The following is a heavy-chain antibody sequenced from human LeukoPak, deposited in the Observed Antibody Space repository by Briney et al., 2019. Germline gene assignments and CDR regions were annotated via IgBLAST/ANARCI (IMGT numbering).Heavy chain of an antibody. CDR3: ARAYYDSSGLNFDY. J-gene: IGHJ4*02. Sequence: SETLSLTCTVSGDSISSYYWSWIRQPPGKGLEWIGYIYYSGSTNYNPSLKGRATISVDTSKNQFSLKLSSVTAADTAVYYCARAYYDSSGLNFDYWGQGTLVTVSS. CDR2: IYYSGST. CDR1: GDSISSYY. V-gene: IGHV4-59*01. D-gene: IGHD3-22*01.